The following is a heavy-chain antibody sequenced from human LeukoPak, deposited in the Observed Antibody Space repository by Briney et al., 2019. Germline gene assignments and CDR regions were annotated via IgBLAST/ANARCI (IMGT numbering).Heavy chain of an antibody. V-gene: IGHV3-74*01. J-gene: IGHJ4*02. CDR2: IDRDGSRI. Sequence: GGSLRLSCAVSGFTFSSYRMHWVRQAPGKGLVWVSRIDRDGSRINYADSVKGRFTISRDNGKNTLFLQMNSLRAEDAAVYYCVRGNDYGGPHYWGQGTLVTVSS. D-gene: IGHD5-12*01. CDR3: VRGNDYGGPHY. CDR1: GFTFSSYR.